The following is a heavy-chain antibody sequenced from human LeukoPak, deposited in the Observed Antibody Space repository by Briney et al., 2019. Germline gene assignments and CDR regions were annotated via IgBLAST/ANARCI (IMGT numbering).Heavy chain of an antibody. CDR3: ARGRTPQQYYDFWSGYYGRAFDI. CDR2: INHSGST. J-gene: IGHJ3*02. Sequence: SETLPLTCAVYGGSFSGYYWSWIRQPPGKGLEWIEEINHSGSTNYNPSLKSRITISVDTSKNQFSLKLSSVTAADTAVYYCARGRTPQQYYDFWSGYYGRAFDIWGQGTMVTVSS. D-gene: IGHD3-3*01. CDR1: GGSFSGYY. V-gene: IGHV4-34*01.